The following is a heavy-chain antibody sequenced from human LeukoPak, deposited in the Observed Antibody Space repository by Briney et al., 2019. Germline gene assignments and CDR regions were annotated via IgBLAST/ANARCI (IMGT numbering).Heavy chain of an antibody. J-gene: IGHJ4*02. CDR2: APFDGSDK. Sequence: GGSLRLSCVASRFTFSSFAMHWVRQVPGGGLEWVAVAPFDGSDKYYADSVKGRFTISRDDSMSTLYLQMNSLTTEDTAVYYCARGSGAAAGFLDYWGQGALVTVSS. CDR3: ARGSGAAAGFLDY. CDR1: RFTFSSFA. D-gene: IGHD6-13*01. V-gene: IGHV3-30*04.